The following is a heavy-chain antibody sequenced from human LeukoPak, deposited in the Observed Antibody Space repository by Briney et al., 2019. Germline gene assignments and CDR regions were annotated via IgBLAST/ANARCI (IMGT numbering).Heavy chain of an antibody. D-gene: IGHD2-15*01. J-gene: IGHJ6*02. V-gene: IGHV4-31*03. Sequence: ASETLSLTCTVSGGSISSGGYYWSWIRQHPGKGLEWIGYIYYSGSTYYNPSLKSRVTISVDTSKNQFSLKLSSVTAADTAVYYCASGGGSLVINPYGMDVWGQGTTVTVSS. CDR1: GGSISSGGYY. CDR2: IYYSGST. CDR3: ASGGGSLVINPYGMDV.